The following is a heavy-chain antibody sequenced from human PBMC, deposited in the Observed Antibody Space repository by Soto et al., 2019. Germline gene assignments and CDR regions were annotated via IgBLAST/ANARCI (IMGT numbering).Heavy chain of an antibody. J-gene: IGHJ6*02. CDR3: ARDSGKENNDYGDYVRMAPGTYGMDV. Sequence: ASVKVSCKASGGTFSSYAISWVRQAPGQGLEWMGGIIPIFGTANYAQKFQGRVTITADESTSTAYMELSSLRSEDTAVYYCARDSGKENNDYGDYVRMAPGTYGMDVWGQGTTVTVSS. V-gene: IGHV1-69*13. D-gene: IGHD4-17*01. CDR1: GGTFSSYA. CDR2: IIPIFGTA.